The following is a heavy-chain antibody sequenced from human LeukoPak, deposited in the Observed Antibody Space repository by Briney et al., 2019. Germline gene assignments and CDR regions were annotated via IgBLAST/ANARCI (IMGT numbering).Heavy chain of an antibody. V-gene: IGHV4-59*08. CDR1: GGSISSYY. J-gene: IGHJ4*02. CDR2: IYYSGST. Sequence: PSETLSLTCTVSGGSISSYYWSWIRQSPGKGPEWIGYIYYSGSTNYNPSLKSRVTISVDTSKNQFSLKLSSVTAADTAVYYCARHSPGSLSGNYVLDYWGQGTLVTVSS. CDR3: ARHSPGSLSGNYVLDY. D-gene: IGHD1-26*01.